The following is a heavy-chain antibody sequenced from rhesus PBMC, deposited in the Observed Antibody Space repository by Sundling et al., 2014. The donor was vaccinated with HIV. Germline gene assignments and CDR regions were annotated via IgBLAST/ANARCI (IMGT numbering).Heavy chain of an antibody. CDR3: TRGSPXPWSTVGAEGRSVVHRSSSRPTQPNGPSSGSLPRGPSLPTDGRPTRPDGRQRRPGPGSGRSVRF. J-gene: IGHJ5-1*01. V-gene: IGHV3-183*02. Sequence: EVQLVESGGGLVQPGGSLRLSCAASGFTFGDYGMHWVRQAPGKGLEWVSSISYTGKTVYYADSVKGRFTVSRDNAKNSLSLQMSSLRAEDTAVYYCTRGSPXPWSTVGAEGRSVVHRSSSRPTQPNGPSSGSLPRGPSLPTDGRPTRPDGRQRRPGPGSGRSVRF. CDR2: ISYTGKTV. D-gene: IGHD2-15*01. CDR1: GFTFGDYG.